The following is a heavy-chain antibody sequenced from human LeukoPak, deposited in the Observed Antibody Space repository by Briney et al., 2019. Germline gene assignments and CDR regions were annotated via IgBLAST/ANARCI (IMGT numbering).Heavy chain of an antibody. CDR1: GNTFIGYW. V-gene: IGHV1-46*01. J-gene: IGHJ4*02. CDR2: INPRGDAT. D-gene: IGHD6-13*01. Sequence: VASVKVSCKASGNTFIGYWIHWVRQAPGQGLEWMGAINPRGDATIGAQKFQGRVTTTRDTSTSTVYIELSSLRSEDTAVYYCARAYSSSWYGYFDYWGQGTLVTVSS. CDR3: ARAYSSSWYGYFDY.